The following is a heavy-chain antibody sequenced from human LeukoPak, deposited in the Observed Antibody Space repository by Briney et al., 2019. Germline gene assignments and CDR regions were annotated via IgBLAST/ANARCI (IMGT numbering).Heavy chain of an antibody. V-gene: IGHV3-7*01. Sequence: GGSLRLSCAASGFTFSTYWMKCVRQAPGKGLEGVTSIKEDGSDKYYVDSVKGRFSISRDNAKNSLYLQMNSLRTEDTAVYYCAKGGHYNFDYWGQGTLVTVYS. J-gene: IGHJ4*02. CDR2: IKEDGSDK. CDR3: AKGGHYNFDY. CDR1: GFTFSTYW. D-gene: IGHD4-11*01.